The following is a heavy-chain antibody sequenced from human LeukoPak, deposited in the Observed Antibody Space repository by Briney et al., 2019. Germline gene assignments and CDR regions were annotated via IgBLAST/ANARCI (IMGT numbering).Heavy chain of an antibody. V-gene: IGHV3-21*01. J-gene: IGHJ4*02. CDR2: ISSSSSYI. CDR1: GFTFSSYS. D-gene: IGHD6-6*01. Sequence: GGSLRLSSAASGFTFSSYSMNWVHQAPGKGLEWVSSISSSSSYIYYADSVKGRFTISRDNAKNSLYLQMNSLRAEDTAVYYCARDPGILQLVSWGQGTLVTVSS. CDR3: ARDPGILQLVS.